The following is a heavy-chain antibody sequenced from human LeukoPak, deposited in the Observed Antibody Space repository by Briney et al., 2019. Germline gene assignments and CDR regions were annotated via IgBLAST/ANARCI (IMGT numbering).Heavy chain of an antibody. CDR1: GDSISRYY. V-gene: IGHV4-59*01. Sequence: PSETLSLTCTVSGDSISRYYWSWIRQPPGKGLEWIGYIYNRGSTNYNPSLKSRVTISVDTSKNHFSLKLSSVTAADTAVYYCARGGHYGRMVMDVWGQGTAVTVSS. CDR3: ARGGHYGRMVMDV. CDR2: IYNRGST. D-gene: IGHD3-10*01. J-gene: IGHJ6*02.